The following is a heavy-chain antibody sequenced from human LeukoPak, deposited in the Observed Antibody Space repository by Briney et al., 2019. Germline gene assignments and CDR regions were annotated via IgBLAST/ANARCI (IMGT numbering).Heavy chain of an antibody. V-gene: IGHV4-34*01. CDR2: IYHSGST. Sequence: SETLSLTCAVYGGSFSGYYWSWIRQPPGKGLEWIGEIYHSGSTNYNPSLKSRVTISVDKSKNQFSLKLSSVTAADTAVYYCARVVVRGVDYYYYMDVWGKGTTVTISS. CDR1: GGSFSGYY. D-gene: IGHD3-10*01. CDR3: ARVVVRGVDYYYYMDV. J-gene: IGHJ6*03.